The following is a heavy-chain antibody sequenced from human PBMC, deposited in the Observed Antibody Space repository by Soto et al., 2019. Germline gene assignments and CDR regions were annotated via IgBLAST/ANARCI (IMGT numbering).Heavy chain of an antibody. D-gene: IGHD2-2*01. CDR2: IDPVNGNT. CDR3: TRACSSTSCYENAYDI. J-gene: IGHJ3*02. CDR1: GYTFTNYV. V-gene: IGHV1-3*01. Sequence: SLKVSCKASGYTFTNYVMHWVRQAPGQRPEWMGWIDPVNGNTKYSHNFQARVAIISDTSASTADMELSSLRSEDTAIYYCTRACSSTSCYENAYDIWGQETMVTVSS.